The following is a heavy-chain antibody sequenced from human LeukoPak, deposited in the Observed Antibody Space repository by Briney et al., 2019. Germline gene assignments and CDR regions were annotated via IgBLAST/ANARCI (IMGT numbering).Heavy chain of an antibody. V-gene: IGHV1-18*01. CDR2: ISAYNGNT. CDR3: ARDHYGSGGYLLYRNWFDP. D-gene: IGHD3-10*01. J-gene: IGHJ5*02. Sequence: ASVKVSCKASGYTFTSYGISWVRQAPGQGLEWMGWISAYNGNTNYAQKLQGRVTMTTDTSTSTAYMELRSLRSDDTAVYYCARDHYGSGGYLLYRNWFDPWGQGTLVTVSS. CDR1: GYTFTSYG.